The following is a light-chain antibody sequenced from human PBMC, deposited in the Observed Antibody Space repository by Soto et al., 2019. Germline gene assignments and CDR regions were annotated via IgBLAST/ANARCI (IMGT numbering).Light chain of an antibody. Sequence: QSALTQPASVSGSPGQSITISCTGTSRDVGGYNYVSWYQQHPGKAPKLMIYDVSNRPSGVSNRFSGSKSGNTASLTISGLQAEDEADYYCSSYTSSSTAYVVFGGGTKLTVL. CDR1: SRDVGGYNY. CDR2: DVS. CDR3: SSYTSSSTAYVV. J-gene: IGLJ2*01. V-gene: IGLV2-14*01.